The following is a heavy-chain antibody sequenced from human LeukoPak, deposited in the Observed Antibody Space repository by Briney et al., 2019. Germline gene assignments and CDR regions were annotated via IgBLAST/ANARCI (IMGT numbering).Heavy chain of an antibody. Sequence: SGPTLVKPTQTLTLTCTFSGFSLSTSGVGVGWIRQPPGKALEWLALIYWDDDKRYSPSLKSRLTITKDTSKNQVVLTVTNMDPVDTATYYCAHSPGYCSRTSCYRYYYGMDVWGKGTTVTVSS. CDR1: GFSLSTSGVG. J-gene: IGHJ6*04. CDR2: IYWDDDK. D-gene: IGHD2-2*01. V-gene: IGHV2-5*02. CDR3: AHSPGYCSRTSCYRYYYGMDV.